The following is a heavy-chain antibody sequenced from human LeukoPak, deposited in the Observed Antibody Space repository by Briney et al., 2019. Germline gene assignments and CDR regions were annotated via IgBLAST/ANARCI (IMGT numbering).Heavy chain of an antibody. CDR2: IYHSGST. CDR1: GGSISSGGYS. D-gene: IGHD3-10*01. Sequence: SQTLSLTCAVSGGSISSGGYSWSWIRQPPGKGLEWIGYIYHSGSTYYNPSLMSRVTISVDRSKNQFSLKLSSVTAADTAVYYCARVVTMVRGIGFDPWGQGTLVTVSS. V-gene: IGHV4-30-2*01. J-gene: IGHJ5*02. CDR3: ARVVTMVRGIGFDP.